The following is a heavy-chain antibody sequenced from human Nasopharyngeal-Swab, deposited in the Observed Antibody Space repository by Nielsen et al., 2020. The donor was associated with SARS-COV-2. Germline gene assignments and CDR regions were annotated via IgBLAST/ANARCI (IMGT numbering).Heavy chain of an antibody. Sequence: WIRQPPGKGLEWIGYIYYSGSTYYNPSLESRVTISVDPSQNQFSLRLTSVTAADTAVYYCAREERGYSSGWYSSWFDPWGQGTLVTVSS. CDR2: IYYSGST. V-gene: IGHV4-30-4*07. J-gene: IGHJ5*02. D-gene: IGHD6-19*01. CDR3: AREERGYSSGWYSSWFDP.